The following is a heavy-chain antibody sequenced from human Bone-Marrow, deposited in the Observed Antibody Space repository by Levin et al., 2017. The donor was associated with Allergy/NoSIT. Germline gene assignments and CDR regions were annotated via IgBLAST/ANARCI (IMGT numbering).Heavy chain of an antibody. V-gene: IGHV1-18*01. CDR1: GYTFSDYG. J-gene: IGHJ4*02. CDR2: ISAYNGNT. CDR3: ARTGGIVATIFEY. Sequence: VASVKVSCKTSGYTFSDYGFMWVRKAPGQGLEWMGWISAYNGNTNYAEKFQGRVTMTTDTSTNTAYMELRSLRSDDTAVYYCARTGGIVATIFEYWGQGTLLTVSS. D-gene: IGHD5-12*01.